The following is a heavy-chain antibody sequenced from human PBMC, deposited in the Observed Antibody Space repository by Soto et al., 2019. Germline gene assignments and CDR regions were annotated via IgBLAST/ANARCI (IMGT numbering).Heavy chain of an antibody. Sequence: QLQLQESGPGLVKPSETLSLTCTVSGGSISSSSYYWGWIRQPPGKGLEWIGSIYYSGSTYYNPSLKSRVTISVDPSKNQFSLKLSSVTAADTAVYYCARHSTAYDILTGYYLAPYYFDYWGQGTLVTVSS. D-gene: IGHD3-9*01. J-gene: IGHJ4*02. CDR1: GGSISSSSYY. CDR2: IYYSGST. CDR3: ARHSTAYDILTGYYLAPYYFDY. V-gene: IGHV4-39*01.